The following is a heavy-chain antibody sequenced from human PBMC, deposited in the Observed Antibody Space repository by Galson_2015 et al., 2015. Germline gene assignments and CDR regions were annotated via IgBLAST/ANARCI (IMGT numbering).Heavy chain of an antibody. V-gene: IGHV1-69*13. CDR2: IIPIFGTA. J-gene: IGHJ5*02. CDR3: ARAARGLRYFDWSPRQGWFDP. CDR1: GGTFSSYA. Sequence: SVKVSCKASGGTFSSYAISWVRQAPGQGLEWMGGIIPIFGTANYAQKFQGRVTITADESTSTAYMELSSLRSEDTAVYYCARAARGLRYFDWSPRQGWFDPWGQGTLVTVSS. D-gene: IGHD3-9*01.